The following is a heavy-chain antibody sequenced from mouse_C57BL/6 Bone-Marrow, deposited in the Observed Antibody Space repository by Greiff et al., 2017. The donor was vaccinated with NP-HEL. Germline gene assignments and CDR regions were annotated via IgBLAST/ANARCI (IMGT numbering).Heavy chain of an antibody. CDR2: IDPSDSYT. CDR1: GYTFTSYW. D-gene: IGHD4-1*01. J-gene: IGHJ4*01. V-gene: IGHV1-69*01. CDR3: ARERSWDLYAMDY. Sequence: VQLQQPGAELVMPGASVKLSCKASGYTFTSYWIHWVKQRPGQGLEWIGEIDPSDSYTNYNQKFKGKSTLTVDKSSSTAYMQLSSLTSEDSAVYYCARERSWDLYAMDYWGQGTSVTVSS.